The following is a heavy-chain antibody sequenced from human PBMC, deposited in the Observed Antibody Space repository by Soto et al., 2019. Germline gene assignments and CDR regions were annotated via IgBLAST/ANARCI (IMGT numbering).Heavy chain of an antibody. D-gene: IGHD6-13*01. J-gene: IGHJ4*02. Sequence: GASVKVSCKVSGYTLTELSMHWVRQAPGKGLEWMGGFDPEDGETIYAQKFQGRVTMTEDTSTDTAYMELSSLRSEDTAVYYCATSGFPQQLVVYFFDYWGQGTLVTVSS. CDR2: FDPEDGET. CDR1: GYTLTELS. V-gene: IGHV1-24*01. CDR3: ATSGFPQQLVVYFFDY.